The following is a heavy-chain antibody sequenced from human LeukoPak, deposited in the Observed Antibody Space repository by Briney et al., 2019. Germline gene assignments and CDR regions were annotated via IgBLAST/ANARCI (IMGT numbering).Heavy chain of an antibody. CDR3: ARVSYDTSGYYPYYFDY. CDR1: GGSISSYY. CDR2: IYHSGST. Sequence: SETLSLTCTVSGGSISSYYWSWVRQPPGKGLEWIGYIYHSGSTNYNPSLKGRVTMSVDTSKNQFSLKLSSVTAADTAVYYCARVSYDTSGYYPYYFDYWGQGTLVTVSS. J-gene: IGHJ4*02. V-gene: IGHV4-59*01. D-gene: IGHD3-22*01.